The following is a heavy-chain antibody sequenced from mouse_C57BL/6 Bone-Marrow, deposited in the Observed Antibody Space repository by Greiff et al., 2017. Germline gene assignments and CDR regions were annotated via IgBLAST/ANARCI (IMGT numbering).Heavy chain of an antibody. CDR1: GYSITSGYD. D-gene: IGHD2-4*01. CDR3: ARERRHYYDYDGWYFDV. J-gene: IGHJ1*03. V-gene: IGHV3-1*01. Sequence: EVQLQQSGPGMVKPSQSLSLTCTVTGYSITSGYDWHWIRHFPGNKLEWMGYISYSGSPNYNPSLQSRISITHDTSKNHFFLKLNSVTTEDTATXYCARERRHYYDYDGWYFDVWGTGTTVTVSS. CDR2: ISYSGSP.